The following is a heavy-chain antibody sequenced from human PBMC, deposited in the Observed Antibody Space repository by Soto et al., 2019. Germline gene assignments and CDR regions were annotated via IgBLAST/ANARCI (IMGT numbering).Heavy chain of an antibody. J-gene: IGHJ3*02. CDR1: GDSVSSNSAA. V-gene: IGHV6-1*01. CDR2: TYYRSKWYN. CDR3: ARADPLYYYGSGSYAFDI. D-gene: IGHD3-10*01. Sequence: SQTLSLTCAISGDSVSSNSAAWNWIRQSPSRGLEWLGRTYYRSKWYNDYAVSVKSRITINPDTSKNQFSLQLNSVTPEDTAVYYCARADPLYYYGSGSYAFDIWGQGTMVTVS.